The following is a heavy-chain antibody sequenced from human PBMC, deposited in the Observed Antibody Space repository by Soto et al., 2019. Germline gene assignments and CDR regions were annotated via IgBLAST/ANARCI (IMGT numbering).Heavy chain of an antibody. D-gene: IGHD2-2*01. CDR3: AKDEVSSTNYYYYMDV. CDR2: IRSKANSYAT. CDR1: GFTFSGSA. J-gene: IGHJ6*03. V-gene: IGHV3-73*01. Sequence: GGSLRLSCAASGFTFSGSAMHWVRQASGKGLEWVGRIRSKANSYATAYAASVKGRFTISRDNSKNTLYLQMNSLRAEDTAVYYCAKDEVSSTNYYYYMDVWGKGTTVTVSS.